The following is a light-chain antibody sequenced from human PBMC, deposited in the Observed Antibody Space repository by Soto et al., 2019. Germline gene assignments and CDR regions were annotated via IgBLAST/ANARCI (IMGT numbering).Light chain of an antibody. Sequence: DIVMTQSPLSLPVTPGEPASISCRSSQSLLHSSGYYYLDWYLQKPGQSPQLLIYSGSHRASGVPDRFSGSGSGTDFTLTISRVEAEDVGIYYCIQALQTPFTFGGGTRVEIK. CDR2: SGS. V-gene: IGKV2-28*01. CDR3: IQALQTPFT. J-gene: IGKJ4*01. CDR1: QSLLHSSGYYY.